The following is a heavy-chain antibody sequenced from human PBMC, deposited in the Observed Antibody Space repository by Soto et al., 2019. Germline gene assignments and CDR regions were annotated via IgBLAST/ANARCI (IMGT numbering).Heavy chain of an antibody. D-gene: IGHD3-16*01. V-gene: IGHV1-58*01. CDR1: GFTSTSSA. J-gene: IGHJ6*02. CDR2: IVVGSGNT. Sequence: GASVKVSCKASGFTSTSSAVQWVRQARGQRLEWIGWIVVGSGNTNYAQKFQERVTITRDMSTSTAYMELSSLRSEDTAVYYCAALKWGRNYYGMDVWGQGTTVTVSS. CDR3: AALKWGRNYYGMDV.